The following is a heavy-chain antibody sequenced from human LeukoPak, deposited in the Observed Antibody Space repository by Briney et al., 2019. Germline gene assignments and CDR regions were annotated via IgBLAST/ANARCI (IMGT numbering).Heavy chain of an antibody. Sequence: GGSLRLSCAASGFTFSTYWMSWVRQAPGKGLEWVTNIRQDGSKIYYVDSVKGRFTISRDNAKNSLYLQMNNLRAEDTAVYYCARVLGIAAAGTRGVLRYWGQGTLVTVSS. CDR1: GFTFSTYW. J-gene: IGHJ4*02. CDR3: ARVLGIAAAGTRGVLRY. V-gene: IGHV3-7*01. D-gene: IGHD6-13*01. CDR2: IRQDGSKI.